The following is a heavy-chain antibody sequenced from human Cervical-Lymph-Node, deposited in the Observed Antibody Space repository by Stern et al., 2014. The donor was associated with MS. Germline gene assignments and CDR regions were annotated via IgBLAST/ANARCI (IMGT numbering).Heavy chain of an antibody. Sequence: VQLVESGAEVKKPGASVKVSCKASGYTFSNYAISWVRQAPGQGLEWMGWVSIDNGYTNYAHKFQGRVTMATDTSTNTAYMELRSLRSDDTALYYCARDPQVGYFDYWGQGTLVTVSS. CDR3: ARDPQVGYFDY. J-gene: IGHJ4*02. V-gene: IGHV1-18*01. D-gene: IGHD1-26*01. CDR1: GYTFSNYA. CDR2: VSIDNGYT.